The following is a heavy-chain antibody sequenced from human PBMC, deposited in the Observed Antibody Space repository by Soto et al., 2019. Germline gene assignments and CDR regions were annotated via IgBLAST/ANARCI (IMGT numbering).Heavy chain of an antibody. CDR1: GYSFTSYW. J-gene: IGHJ4*02. Sequence: GESLKIFCKGSGYSFTSYWIGWVRRMPGKGLEWMGIIYPGDSDTRYSPSFQGQVTISADKSISTAYLQWSSLKASDTAMYYCARATPDHYGSPDPHFDYWGQGTLVTVSS. CDR3: ARATPDHYGSPDPHFDY. D-gene: IGHD3-10*01. CDR2: IYPGDSDT. V-gene: IGHV5-51*01.